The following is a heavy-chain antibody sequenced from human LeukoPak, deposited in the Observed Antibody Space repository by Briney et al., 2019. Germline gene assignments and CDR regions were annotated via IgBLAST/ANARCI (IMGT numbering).Heavy chain of an antibody. CDR2: IYPGDSDT. D-gene: IGHD6-19*01. J-gene: IGHJ4*02. CDR1: GYSFSSYW. Sequence: GESLKISCKGSGYSFSSYWIAWVRQMPGKGLEWMGIIYPGDSDTRYSPSFQGQVTISADKSISTAYLQWSSLKASDTDMYYCARYVAVAGTDTYYFDYWGQGTLVTVSS. CDR3: ARYVAVAGTDTYYFDY. V-gene: IGHV5-51*01.